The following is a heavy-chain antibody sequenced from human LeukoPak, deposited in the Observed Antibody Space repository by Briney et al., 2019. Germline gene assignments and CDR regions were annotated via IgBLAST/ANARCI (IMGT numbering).Heavy chain of an antibody. D-gene: IGHD3-9*01. CDR1: GFTFSSYA. CDR2: ISYDGSNK. J-gene: IGHJ5*02. CDR3: ARARYFDCFDP. V-gene: IGHV3-30-3*01. Sequence: PGRSLRLSCAASGFTFSSYAMHWVRQAPGKGLEWVAVISYDGSNKYYADSAKGRFTISRDNSKNTLYLQMNSLRAEDTAVYYCARARYFDCFDPWGQGTLVTVSS.